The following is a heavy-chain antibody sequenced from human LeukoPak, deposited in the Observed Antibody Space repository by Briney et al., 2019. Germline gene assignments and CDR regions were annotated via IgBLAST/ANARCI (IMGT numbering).Heavy chain of an antibody. D-gene: IGHD2/OR15-2a*01. CDR3: AKASSNYFYYFEY. J-gene: IGHJ4*02. CDR2: ISYDATNK. Sequence: PGRSLRLSCAASGFTFSSSDMHWVRRAPGKGLEWVAVISYDATNKYYADSVKGRFTLSRDNSKNTLYLQTNTLRDEDTAVYYRAKASSNYFYYFEYRGQGTLVTVSS. V-gene: IGHV3-30*18. CDR1: GFTFSSSD.